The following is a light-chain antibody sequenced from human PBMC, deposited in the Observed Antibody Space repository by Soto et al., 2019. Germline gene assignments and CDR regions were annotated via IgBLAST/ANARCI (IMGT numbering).Light chain of an antibody. V-gene: IGLV2-14*01. Sequence: QSALTQPASVSGSPGQSITISCTGTSSDVGGYNYVSWYQQHPGKAPKLMIYDVRDRPSGVSNRFSGSKSGNTASLTISGIQAEDEADYYCSSYTSSSIVFGGGTKLTVL. CDR1: SSDVGGYNY. CDR3: SSYTSSSIV. J-gene: IGLJ2*01. CDR2: DVR.